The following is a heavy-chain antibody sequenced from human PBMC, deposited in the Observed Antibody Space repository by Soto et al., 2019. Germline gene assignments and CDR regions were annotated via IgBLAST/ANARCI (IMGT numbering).Heavy chain of an antibody. CDR1: GYTFTSYA. D-gene: IGHD3-9*01. CDR3: ARAVLRYFDWFDY. Sequence: GASVKVSCKASGYTFTSYAMHWVRQAPGQRLEWMGWINAGNGNTKYSQKFQGRVTITRDTSASTAYMELSSLRSEDTAVYYCARAVLRYFDWFDYWGQGTLVTVSS. CDR2: INAGNGNT. J-gene: IGHJ4*02. V-gene: IGHV1-3*01.